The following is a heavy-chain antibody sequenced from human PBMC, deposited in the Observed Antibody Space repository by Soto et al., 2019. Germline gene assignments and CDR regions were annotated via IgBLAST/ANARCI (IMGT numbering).Heavy chain of an antibody. Sequence: EVQLVESGGDMVQPGRSLKLSCVGSGYSFEDYSMHWVRQAPGKGLEWVSGISWNGNFIGYADSVKGRFTISRDNAKNSLFLQMRSLSLEDTALYYCVGGSWFDWGQGTLVTVSS. CDR2: ISWNGNFI. V-gene: IGHV3-9*01. CDR3: VGGSWFD. J-gene: IGHJ4*02. D-gene: IGHD2-15*01. CDR1: GYSFEDYS.